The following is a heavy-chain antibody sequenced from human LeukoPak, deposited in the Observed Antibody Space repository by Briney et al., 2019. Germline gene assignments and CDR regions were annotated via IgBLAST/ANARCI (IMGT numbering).Heavy chain of an antibody. Sequence: SGGSLRLSCAASGFTFSSYGMHWVRQAPGKGLECLANIKQDGSETYYADSVKGRFTISRDNAKNSLYLQMNSLRAEDTAVYYCARRATVANVWGQGTMVTVSS. V-gene: IGHV3-7*01. D-gene: IGHD5-12*01. J-gene: IGHJ3*01. CDR1: GFTFSSYG. CDR2: IKQDGSET. CDR3: ARRATVANV.